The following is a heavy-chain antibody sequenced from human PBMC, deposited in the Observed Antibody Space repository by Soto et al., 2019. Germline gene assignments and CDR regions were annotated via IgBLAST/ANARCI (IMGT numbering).Heavy chain of an antibody. CDR1: GCTFSSYA. V-gene: IGHV1-69*13. CDR3: AGIRITILGSVIPHYYYCGIHC. J-gene: IGHJ6*01. Sequence: SVKVYCNASGCTFSSYAISWGRQAPGQWLEWMGGIIPIFGTANYAQKFQGRVTITADESASTAYMELSSLRSEDTDVYYCAGIRITILGSVIPHYYYCGIHCWGPGATVT. CDR2: IIPIFGTA. D-gene: IGHD3-3*01.